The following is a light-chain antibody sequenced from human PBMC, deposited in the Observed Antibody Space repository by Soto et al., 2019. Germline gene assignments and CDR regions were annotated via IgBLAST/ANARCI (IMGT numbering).Light chain of an antibody. Sequence: QSVLTQPASVSGSPGQSITLLCTGTSSDFDIYNSVSWYQQHPGKAPKLMILDVNHRPSGVSGRFSGSRSGNTASLTISGVQAEDEADYYCRVFTSSTSYVFGPGTKVTVL. CDR1: SSDFDIYNS. CDR3: RVFTSSTSYV. V-gene: IGLV2-14*01. J-gene: IGLJ1*01. CDR2: DVN.